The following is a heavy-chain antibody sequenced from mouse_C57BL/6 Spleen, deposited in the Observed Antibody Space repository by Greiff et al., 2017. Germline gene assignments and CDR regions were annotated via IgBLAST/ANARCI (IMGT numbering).Heavy chain of an antibody. D-gene: IGHD1-1*01. Sequence: VMLVESGPELVKPGASVKISCKASGYAFSSSWMNWVKQRPGKGLEWIGRIYPGDGDTNYNGKFKGKATLTADKSSSTAYMQLSSLTSEDSAVYFCARDGYYYGSSYAMDYWGQGTSVTVSS. CDR3: ARDGYYYGSSYAMDY. CDR1: GYAFSSSW. CDR2: IYPGDGDT. J-gene: IGHJ4*01. V-gene: IGHV1-82*01.